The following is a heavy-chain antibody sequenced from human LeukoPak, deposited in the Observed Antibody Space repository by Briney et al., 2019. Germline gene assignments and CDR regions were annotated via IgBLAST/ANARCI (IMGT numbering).Heavy chain of an antibody. Sequence: GAPVKVSCKASGYTFTGYYMHCVRQDPGQGLEWMGWINPNSGGTNYAQKFQGRVTMTRDTSISTAYMELSRLRSDDTAVYYCARLLYSGYDWGDYWGQGTLVTVSS. J-gene: IGHJ4*02. CDR1: GYTFTGYY. CDR3: ARLLYSGYDWGDY. D-gene: IGHD5-12*01. V-gene: IGHV1-2*02. CDR2: INPNSGGT.